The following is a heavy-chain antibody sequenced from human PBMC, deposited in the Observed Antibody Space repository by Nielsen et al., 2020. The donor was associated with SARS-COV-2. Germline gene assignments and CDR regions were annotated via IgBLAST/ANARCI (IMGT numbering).Heavy chain of an antibody. V-gene: IGHV5-51*01. D-gene: IGHD5-24*01. J-gene: IGHJ4*02. CDR3: ARRRDGYNVDY. CDR2: IYPRDSDT. Sequence: VRQMPGKGLEWMGIIYPRDSDTRYSPSFQGQVTISADKSISTAYLQWSSLKASDTAMYYCARRRDGYNVDYWGQGTLVTVSS.